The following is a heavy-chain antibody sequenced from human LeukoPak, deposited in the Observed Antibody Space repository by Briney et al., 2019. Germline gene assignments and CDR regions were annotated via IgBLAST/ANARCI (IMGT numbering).Heavy chain of an antibody. D-gene: IGHD4-17*01. V-gene: IGHV5-51*01. J-gene: IGHJ6*03. CDR3: ARHQGDYAYYYYYMDV. CDR2: IYPGDSDA. Sequence: KPGESLKISCKGSGYSFTSYWIGWVRQMPGKGLEWMGIIYPGDSDARYSPSFQGQVTISADKSISTAYLQWSSLKASDTAMYYCARHQGDYAYYYYYMDVWGKGTTVTVSS. CDR1: GYSFTSYW.